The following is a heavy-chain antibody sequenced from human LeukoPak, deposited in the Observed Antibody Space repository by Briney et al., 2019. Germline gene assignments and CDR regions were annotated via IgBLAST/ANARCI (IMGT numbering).Heavy chain of an antibody. D-gene: IGHD2-8*01. CDR2: ISGSGGST. CDR3: ARDGRRIGLMVYAIVAY. J-gene: IGHJ4*02. CDR1: GFTFSSYG. V-gene: IGHV3-23*01. Sequence: GGSLRLSCAASGFTFSSYGMSWVRQAPGKGLEWVSAISGSGGSTYYADSVKGRFTISRDNAKNSLYLQMNSLRAEDTAVYYCARDGRRIGLMVYAIVAYWGQGTLVTVSS.